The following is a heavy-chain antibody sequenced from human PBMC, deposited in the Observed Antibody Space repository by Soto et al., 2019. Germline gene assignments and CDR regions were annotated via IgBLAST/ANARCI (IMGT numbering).Heavy chain of an antibody. J-gene: IGHJ4*02. Sequence: EVHLVESGGVVVQPGGSLRLSCAASGFTFDDHNMHWVRQASGKGLEWVSLISWDGETTYYADSVKGRFTISRDNSKNSLYLQMNALTTEATALYYCASSQGDYWGQGTLVTVAS. CDR2: ISWDGETT. CDR3: ASSQGDY. CDR1: GFTFDDHN. V-gene: IGHV3-43*01.